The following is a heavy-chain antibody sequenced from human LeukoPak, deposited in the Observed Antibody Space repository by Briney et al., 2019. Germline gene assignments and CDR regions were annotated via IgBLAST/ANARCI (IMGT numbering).Heavy chain of an antibody. V-gene: IGHV3-7*03. D-gene: IGHD5-18*01. CDR3: ARDLYSYGFPAYYYYYGMDV. Sequence: PGGSLRLSCAASRFTFSNFAMSWVRQTPGKGLEWVASIKEDGSERQYVDSVKGRFSISRDNTKGSLFLQLNSLRAEDTAVYYCARDLYSYGFPAYYYYYGMDVWGQGTTVTVSS. CDR2: IKEDGSER. CDR1: RFTFSNFA. J-gene: IGHJ6*02.